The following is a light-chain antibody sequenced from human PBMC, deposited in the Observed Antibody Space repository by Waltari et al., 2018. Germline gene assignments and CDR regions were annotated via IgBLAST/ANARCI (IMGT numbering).Light chain of an antibody. CDR1: GSNIGDGFH. V-gene: IGLV1-40*01. CDR3: QSYDTTLSVV. Sequence: QSVLTQPPSVSGAPGQRVTISCTGSGSNIGDGFHFHWDQQLPRAAPKLLIYGSTSRPVGVPDRFFGSTSGTSAFLAITGLQAEDEADYYCQSYDTTLSVVFGGGTKLTVL. J-gene: IGLJ3*02. CDR2: GST.